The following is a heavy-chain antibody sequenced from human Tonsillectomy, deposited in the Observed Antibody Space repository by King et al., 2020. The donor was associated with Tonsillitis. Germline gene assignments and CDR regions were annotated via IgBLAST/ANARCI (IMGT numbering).Heavy chain of an antibody. Sequence: QWQLVQSGAEVKKPGSSVKVSCKASGGTFTSFAISWVRQAPGQGLEWMGGIIPIFDTANYAQKVQGRVTITADESTSTAYMELSSLRSEDTAVYYCASNTDSSSWYSDIWGQGTMVTVTS. D-gene: IGHD6-13*01. CDR1: GGTFTSFA. CDR2: IIPIFDTA. V-gene: IGHV1-69*01. CDR3: ASNTDSSSWYSDI. J-gene: IGHJ3*02.